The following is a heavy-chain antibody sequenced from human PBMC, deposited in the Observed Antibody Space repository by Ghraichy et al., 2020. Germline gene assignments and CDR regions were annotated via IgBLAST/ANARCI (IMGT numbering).Heavy chain of an antibody. J-gene: IGHJ5*02. CDR1: GGSISSGGYY. Sequence: SQTLSLTCTVSGGSISSGGYYWSWIRQHPGKGLEWIGYIYYSGSTYYNPSLKSRVTISVDTSKNQFSLKLSSVTAADTAVYYCASSNCSSTSCYDWFDPWGQGTLVTVSS. V-gene: IGHV4-31*03. CDR3: ASSNCSSTSCYDWFDP. CDR2: IYYSGST. D-gene: IGHD2-2*01.